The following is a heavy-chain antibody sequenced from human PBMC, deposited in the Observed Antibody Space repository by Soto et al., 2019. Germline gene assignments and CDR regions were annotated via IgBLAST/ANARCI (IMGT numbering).Heavy chain of an antibody. V-gene: IGHV4-34*01. Sequence: QVQLQQWGAGLLKPSETLSLICAVYGGSFSGYYWSWIRQPPGKGLEWIGEINHSGSTNYNPSLKSRVTISVDTSQSQFYVKLSSVTAAVTAVYYCARGPRRLLNWFDPWGQGTLVTVSS. CDR1: GGSFSGYY. CDR3: ARGPRRLLNWFDP. D-gene: IGHD1-1*01. CDR2: INHSGST. J-gene: IGHJ5*02.